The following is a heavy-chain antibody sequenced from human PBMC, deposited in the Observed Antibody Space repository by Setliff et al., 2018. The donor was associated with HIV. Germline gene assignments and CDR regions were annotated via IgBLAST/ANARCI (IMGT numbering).Heavy chain of an antibody. CDR3: ARDFGTFHAFDM. CDR2: IYRTGSI. J-gene: IGHJ3*02. Sequence: SETLSLTCTVSGGSISSYYWSWIRQPAGKGLEWLGRIYRTGSINYNPSLRSGVTMSVDRSKNSFSLEVTSVTAADTAIYYCARDFGTFHAFDMWGQGTVVTGSS. V-gene: IGHV4-4*07. CDR1: GGSISSYY. D-gene: IGHD3-10*01.